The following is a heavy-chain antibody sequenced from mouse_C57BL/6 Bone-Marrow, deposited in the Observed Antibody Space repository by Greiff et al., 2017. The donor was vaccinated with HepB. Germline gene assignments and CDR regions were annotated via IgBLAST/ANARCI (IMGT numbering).Heavy chain of an antibody. Sequence: VQLQQSGAELVRPGASVKLSCKASGYTFTSYGISWVKQRTGQGLEWIGEIYPGSGNTYYNEKFKGKATLTADKSSSTAYMELRSLTSEDSAVYFCARARYFHVWGSGTPVTVSS. CDR2: IYPGSGNT. J-gene: IGHJ1*01. CDR1: GYTFTSYG. V-gene: IGHV1-81*01. CDR3: ARARYFHV.